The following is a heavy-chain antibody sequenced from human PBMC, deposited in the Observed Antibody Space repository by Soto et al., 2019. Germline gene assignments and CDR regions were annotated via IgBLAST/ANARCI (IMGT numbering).Heavy chain of an antibody. CDR3: ACTDYYSNYYYYGMDV. CDR2: IIPILGTA. V-gene: IGHV1-69*13. D-gene: IGHD3-9*01. CDR1: GGTFSSHA. Sequence: SVKVSCTASGGTFSSHAISWVRQAPGQGLEWMGGIIPILGTANYAQKFQGRVTIIADESTSTAYMELTSLRSEDTAVYYCACTDYYSNYYYYGMDVWGQGTTVTVSS. J-gene: IGHJ6*02.